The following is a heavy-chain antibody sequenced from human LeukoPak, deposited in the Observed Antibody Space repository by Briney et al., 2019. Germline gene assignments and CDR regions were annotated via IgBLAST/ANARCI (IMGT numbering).Heavy chain of an antibody. CDR3: ARDGGSGSFNRYFRH. D-gene: IGHD2-15*01. J-gene: IGHJ1*01. CDR1: VSTFSSYC. Sequence: GGSQRLTCEVSVSTFSSYCMHWVRQAPGKGLEWVAFIHYSGLKTNYGDSVKGRFTISRDISEKTVYLQMNSVTPEDTAVYYCARDGGSGSFNRYFRHWGQGALVIVSS. V-gene: IGHV3-30*02. CDR2: IHYSGLKT.